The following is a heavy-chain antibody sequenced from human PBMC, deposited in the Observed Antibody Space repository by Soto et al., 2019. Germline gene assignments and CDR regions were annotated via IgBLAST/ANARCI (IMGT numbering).Heavy chain of an antibody. J-gene: IGHJ4*02. CDR2: IWYDGSNE. CDR3: AGGGSSGWQPYYFAY. Sequence: QVQLVESGGGVVQPGRSLRLSCAASGFTFSSYGMHWVRQAPGKGLEWVAVIWYDGSNEYYADSVKGRFTISRDNSKNTLYLQMNSVRGEDTAVYYCAGGGSSGWQPYYFAYWGQGTLVTVSS. CDR1: GFTFSSYG. V-gene: IGHV3-33*01. D-gene: IGHD6-19*01.